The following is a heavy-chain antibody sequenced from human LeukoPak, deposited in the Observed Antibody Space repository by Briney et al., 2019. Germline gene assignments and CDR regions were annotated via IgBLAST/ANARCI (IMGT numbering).Heavy chain of an antibody. J-gene: IGHJ3*02. V-gene: IGHV3-30*04. D-gene: IGHD3-10*01. CDR3: AREGHGGYDGERGGAFDI. CDR2: ISYDGSNK. Sequence: GGSLRLSCAASGFTFSSYAMHWVRQAPGKGLEWVAVISYDGSNKYYADSVKGRFTISRDNSRNTLSLQMNSLRPEDTAVYYCAREGHGGYDGERGGAFDIWGQGTTVTVSS. CDR1: GFTFSSYA.